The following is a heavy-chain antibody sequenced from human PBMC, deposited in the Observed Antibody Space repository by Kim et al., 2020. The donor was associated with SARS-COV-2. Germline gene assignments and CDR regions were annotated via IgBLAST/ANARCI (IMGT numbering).Heavy chain of an antibody. Sequence: GGSLRLSCAASGFTFSSYWMHWVRQAPGKGLVWVSRINSDGSSTSYADSVKGRFTISRDNAKNTLYLQMNSLRAEDTAVYYCARVWGYNWNYVGDYYYYYGMDVWGQGTTVTVSS. CDR3: ARVWGYNWNYVGDYYYYYGMDV. CDR1: GFTFSSYW. CDR2: INSDGSST. D-gene: IGHD1-7*01. J-gene: IGHJ6*02. V-gene: IGHV3-74*01.